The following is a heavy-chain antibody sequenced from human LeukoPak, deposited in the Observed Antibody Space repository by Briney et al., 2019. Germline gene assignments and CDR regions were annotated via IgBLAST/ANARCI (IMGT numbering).Heavy chain of an antibody. CDR3: ARDGAARLLRYYYYMDV. J-gene: IGHJ6*03. Sequence: GGSLGLSCAATGFTSSNNAMHWIRQAPGKGLEWVAVISYDGSNQRYADSVKGRFTISRDNSENTQFLQMNSLRPEDTAVYYCARDGAARLLRYYYYMDVWGKGTTVTVSS. CDR2: ISYDGSNQ. CDR1: GFTSSNNA. V-gene: IGHV3-30*04. D-gene: IGHD6-6*01.